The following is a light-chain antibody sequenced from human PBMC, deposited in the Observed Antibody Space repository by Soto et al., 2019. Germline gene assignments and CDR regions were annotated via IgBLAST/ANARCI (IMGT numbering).Light chain of an antibody. J-gene: IGLJ2*01. CDR1: SSDVGGYNY. CDR2: EVS. V-gene: IGLV2-8*01. Sequence: QSALTQPPSASGSPGHSVTISCTGTSSDVGGYNYVSWYQQHPGKAPQLMIYEVSRRPSGVPDRFSGSKSGNTASLTGSGLQAEDEADYYCSSYAGSNNVLFGGGTKVTVL. CDR3: SSYAGSNNVL.